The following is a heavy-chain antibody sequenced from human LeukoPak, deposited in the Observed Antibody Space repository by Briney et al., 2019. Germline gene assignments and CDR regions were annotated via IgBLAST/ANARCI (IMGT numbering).Heavy chain of an antibody. CDR3: ARSYSKYYYYYGMDV. J-gene: IGHJ6*02. V-gene: IGHV4-59*01. CDR1: GGSISSYY. CDR2: IYYSGST. D-gene: IGHD3-10*01. Sequence: SETLSLTCTVSGGSISSYYWSWIRQPPGKGLEWIGYIYYSGSTNYNPSLKSRVTISADTSKNQFSLKLSSVTAADTAVYYCARSYSKYYYYYGMDVWGQGTTVTVSS.